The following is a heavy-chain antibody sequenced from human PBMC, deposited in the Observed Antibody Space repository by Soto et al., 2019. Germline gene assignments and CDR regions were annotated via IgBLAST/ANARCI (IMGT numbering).Heavy chain of an antibody. V-gene: IGHV3-23*04. CDR3: AKGGQMSY. Sequence: EVQLVESGGGLVKPGGSLRLSCAASGFTFSNAWMTWVRQAPGKGLEWVSSISGSVGSTYYADSVKGRFTISRDNSRSTLYLQMISLRAEDTALYYCAKGGQMSYWGQGTLVTVSS. D-gene: IGHD3-16*01. CDR2: ISGSVGST. J-gene: IGHJ4*02. CDR1: GFTFSNAW.